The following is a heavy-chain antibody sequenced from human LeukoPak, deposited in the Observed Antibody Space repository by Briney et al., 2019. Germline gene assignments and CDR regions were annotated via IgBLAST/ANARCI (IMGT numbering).Heavy chain of an antibody. V-gene: IGHV1-3*01. J-gene: IGHJ4*02. D-gene: IGHD3-9*01. CDR3: ERRSYDILTGYYTLDY. CDR1: GYTFTSYG. Sequence: ASVKVSCKASGYTFTSYGMHWVREAPGQRLEWMGWINAGNGNTKYSQKFQGRVTITRDTSASTAYMELSSLRSEDTAVYYCERRSYDILTGYYTLDYWGQGTLVTVSS. CDR2: INAGNGNT.